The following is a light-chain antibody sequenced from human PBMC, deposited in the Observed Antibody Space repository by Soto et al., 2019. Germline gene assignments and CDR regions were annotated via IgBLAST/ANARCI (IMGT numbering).Light chain of an antibody. CDR2: AAS. V-gene: IGKV1-12*01. J-gene: IGKJ2*03. Sequence: DIQMTQSPSSVSASVGDRVTITCRASQGISSWLAWYQQKPGTAPKLLIYAASSLQSGVPSRFTGSGSGTDVTLTISSLQPEDCGTYSCQRAHGFPLSFGQGTKLEIK. CDR3: QRAHGFPLS. CDR1: QGISSW.